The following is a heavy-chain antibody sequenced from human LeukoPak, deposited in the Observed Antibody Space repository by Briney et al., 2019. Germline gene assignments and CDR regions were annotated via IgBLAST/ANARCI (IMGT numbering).Heavy chain of an antibody. Sequence: GESLKISCKGSGYSFTSYWIGWVRQMPGKGLEWMGIIYPGDSDTRYSPSFQGQVTISADKSISTAYLQWSSLKASDTAMYYCARQTGSHYDFWSGYYLSYFDYWGQGTLVTVSS. J-gene: IGHJ4*02. CDR2: IYPGDSDT. CDR1: GYSFTSYW. D-gene: IGHD3-3*01. V-gene: IGHV5-51*01. CDR3: ARQTGSHYDFWSGYYLSYFDY.